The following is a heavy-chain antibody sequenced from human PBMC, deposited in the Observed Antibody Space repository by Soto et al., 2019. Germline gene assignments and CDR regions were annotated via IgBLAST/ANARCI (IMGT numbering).Heavy chain of an antibody. J-gene: IGHJ5*02. CDR3: ARGGGTILAPLP. D-gene: IGHD3-3*01. CDR2: INSNSGAT. CDR1: GYTFTGYF. V-gene: IGHV1-2*02. Sequence: QVQLVQCGAEVKKPGASVKVSCKASGYTFTGYFMHWVRQAPGQGLEWMGWINSNSGATKYAQKFQGRVTLSRDTSISTAYMELSGLRSDDTAVYYCARGGGTILAPLPWGQGTLVTVSS.